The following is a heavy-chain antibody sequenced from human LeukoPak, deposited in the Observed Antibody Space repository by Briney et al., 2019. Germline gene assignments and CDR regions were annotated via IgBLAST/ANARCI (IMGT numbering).Heavy chain of an antibody. D-gene: IGHD3-16*02. CDR2: INHSGST. CDR3: ARASLTFGGVIVIPPGDY. CDR1: GESFNTYY. Sequence: SETLSLTCAFYGESFNTYYWSWIRQSPGRGLEWTGEINHSGSTNYNPSLKSRATILVDTSKNQVSLNLNSVTAADTAVYYCARASLTFGGVIVIPPGDYWGQGTLVTVSS. V-gene: IGHV4-34*01. J-gene: IGHJ4*02.